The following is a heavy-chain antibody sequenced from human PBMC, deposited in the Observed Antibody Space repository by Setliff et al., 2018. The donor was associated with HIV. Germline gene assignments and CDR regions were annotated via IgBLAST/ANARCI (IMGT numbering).Heavy chain of an antibody. V-gene: IGHV3-15*04. CDR1: GFSFSDTW. D-gene: IGHD3-3*01. CDR3: LGEYLGN. CDR2: IESEKNGGAA. J-gene: IGHJ4*02. Sequence: GESLRLSCVFSGFSFSDTWMTWVRQSPGKGLEWVGHIESEKNGGAATYAAPVRGRFTISRDYSVNTLYLQMNSLQTEDTAMYHCLGEYLGNCGQGTLVTVSS.